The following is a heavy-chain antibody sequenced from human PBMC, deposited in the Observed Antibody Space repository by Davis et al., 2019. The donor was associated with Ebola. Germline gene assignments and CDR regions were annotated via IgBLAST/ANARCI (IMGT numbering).Heavy chain of an antibody. D-gene: IGHD6-13*01. CDR2: IIPIFGTA. Sequence: AASVKVSCKASGGTFSSYAISWVRQAPGQGLEWMGGIIPIFGTANYAQKFQGRVTIIADKSTSTAYMELSSLRSEDTAVYYCARIAAAGRSIDYWGQGTLVTVSS. J-gene: IGHJ4*02. CDR1: GGTFSSYA. V-gene: IGHV1-69*06. CDR3: ARIAAAGRSIDY.